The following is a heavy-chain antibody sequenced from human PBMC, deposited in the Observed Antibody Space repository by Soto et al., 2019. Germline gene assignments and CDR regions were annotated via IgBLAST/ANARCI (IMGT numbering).Heavy chain of an antibody. D-gene: IGHD6-13*01. CDR1: GYTFTSYD. J-gene: IGHJ5*02. V-gene: IGHV1-8*01. CDR3: ARGSADGNWFDP. Sequence: ASVKVSCKASGYTFTSYDINWVRQATGQGLEWMGWMNPNSGNTGYAQKFQGRVTMTRNTSISTAYMELSSLRSEDTAVYYCARGSADGNWFDPWGQGNLVTVSS. CDR2: MNPNSGNT.